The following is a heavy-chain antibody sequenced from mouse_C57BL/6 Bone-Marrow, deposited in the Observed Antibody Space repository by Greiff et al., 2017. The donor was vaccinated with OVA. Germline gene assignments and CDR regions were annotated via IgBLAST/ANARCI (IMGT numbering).Heavy chain of an antibody. D-gene: IGHD4-1*01. CDR1: GYTFTSYW. J-gene: IGHJ4*01. CDR2: IYPGSGST. CDR3: ARWETGWYYAMDY. Sequence: QVQLKQPGAELVKPGASVKMSCKASGYTFTSYWITWVKQRPGQGLEWIGDIYPGSGSTNYNEKFKSKATLTVDTSSSTAYMQLSSLTSEDSAVYYCARWETGWYYAMDYWGQGTSGTVSS. V-gene: IGHV1-55*01.